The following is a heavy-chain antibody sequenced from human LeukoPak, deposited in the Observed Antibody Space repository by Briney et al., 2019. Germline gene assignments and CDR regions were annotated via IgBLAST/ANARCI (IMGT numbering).Heavy chain of an antibody. D-gene: IGHD4-17*01. CDR2: INTNTENP. CDR3: ARSNNDGDYLGVGFDY. CDR1: GYTFSSYA. V-gene: IGHV7-4-1*02. J-gene: IGHJ4*02. Sequence: GASVKVSCKASGYTFSSYAMNWVRQAPGQGLEWMGWINTNTENPTYAQGFTGRFVFSLDTSVSTAYLQISSLQAEDTAVYYCARSNNDGDYLGVGFDYWGQGTLVTVSS.